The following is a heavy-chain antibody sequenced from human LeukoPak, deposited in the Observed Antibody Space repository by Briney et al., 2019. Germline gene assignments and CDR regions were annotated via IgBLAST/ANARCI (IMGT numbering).Heavy chain of an antibody. J-gene: IGHJ4*02. CDR3: AKGAAAAATGDFDY. Sequence: GGSLRLSCAASGFTFSSCAMSWVRQAPGKGLEWVSSISGSGGSTYYADSVKGRFTTSRDNSKNTLYLQMNSLRAEDTALYYCAKGAAAAATGDFDYWGQGTLVTVSS. D-gene: IGHD6-13*01. CDR1: GFTFSSCA. V-gene: IGHV3-23*01. CDR2: ISGSGGST.